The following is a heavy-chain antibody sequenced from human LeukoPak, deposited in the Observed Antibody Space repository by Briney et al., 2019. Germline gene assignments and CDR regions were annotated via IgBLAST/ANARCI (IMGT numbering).Heavy chain of an antibody. CDR3: AKVGDSSGWFYYFDY. Sequence: SETLSLTCAVYGGSFSGYYWSWIRQPPGKGLEWIGEINHSGSTNYNPSLKSRVTISVDTSKNQFSLKLSSVTAADTAVYYCAKVGDSSGWFYYFDYWGQGTLVTVSS. V-gene: IGHV4-34*01. CDR1: GGSFSGYY. CDR2: INHSGST. J-gene: IGHJ4*02. D-gene: IGHD6-19*01.